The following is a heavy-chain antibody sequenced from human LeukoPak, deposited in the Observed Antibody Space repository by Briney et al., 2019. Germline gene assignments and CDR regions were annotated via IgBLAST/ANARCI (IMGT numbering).Heavy chain of an antibody. CDR2: ISSSSSTI. J-gene: IGHJ3*02. CDR3: AKDLTDYYGGAFDI. V-gene: IGHV3-48*01. Sequence: GGSLRLSCAASGFTFSSYGMTWVRQAPGKGLEWVSYISSSSSTIYYADSVKGRFTISRDNAKNSLYLQLNSLRAEDTAVYYCAKDLTDYYGGAFDIWGQGTMVTVSS. CDR1: GFTFSSYG. D-gene: IGHD4-23*01.